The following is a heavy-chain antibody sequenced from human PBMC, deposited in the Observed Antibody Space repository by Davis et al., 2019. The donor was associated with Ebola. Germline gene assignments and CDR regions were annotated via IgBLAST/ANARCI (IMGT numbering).Heavy chain of an antibody. Sequence: GSLRLSCAASGITVSSPYMTWVRQAPGKGLEWVSVSYTGGSADYADSVKGRFTISRDTSKNTLYLQMNSLRVEDTAVYYCARAGYCNGDSCVGGGMDVWGQGTTVTVSS. CDR1: GITVSSPY. CDR2: SYTGGSA. D-gene: IGHD2-15*01. CDR3: ARAGYCNGDSCVGGGMDV. J-gene: IGHJ6*02. V-gene: IGHV3-53*01.